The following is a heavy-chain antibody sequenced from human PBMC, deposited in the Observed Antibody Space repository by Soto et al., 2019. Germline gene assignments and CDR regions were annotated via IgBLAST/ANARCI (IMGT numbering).Heavy chain of an antibody. V-gene: IGHV4-39*01. D-gene: IGHD4-17*01. CDR1: GGSISSSSYY. Sequence: SETLSLTCTVSGGSISSSSYYWGWIRQPPGKGLEWIGSIYYSGSTYYNPSLKSRVTISVDTSKNQFSLKLSSVTAADTAVYYCARRDYGDPDYWGQGTLVTVSS. J-gene: IGHJ4*02. CDR3: ARRDYGDPDY. CDR2: IYYSGST.